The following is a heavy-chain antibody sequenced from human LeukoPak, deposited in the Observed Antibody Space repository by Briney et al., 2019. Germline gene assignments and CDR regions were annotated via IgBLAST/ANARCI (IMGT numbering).Heavy chain of an antibody. D-gene: IGHD2-21*01. CDR1: GFTFNNYV. CDR3: AKDSIDVIAVYYFDY. J-gene: IGHJ4*02. Sequence: GESLKISCAASGFTFNNYVMSWVRQSPGKGLEWVSATSGSGGGAYYANSVKGRFTISRDNSKNTLYLQMNSLRAEDTAVYYCAKDSIDVIAVYYFDYWGQGTLVTVSS. V-gene: IGHV3-23*01. CDR2: TSGSGGGA.